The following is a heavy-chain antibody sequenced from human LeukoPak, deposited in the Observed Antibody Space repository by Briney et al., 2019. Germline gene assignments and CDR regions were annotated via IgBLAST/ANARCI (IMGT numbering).Heavy chain of an antibody. CDR2: ISWNSGSI. CDR1: GFTFDDYA. J-gene: IGHJ4*02. Sequence: GRSLRLSCAASGFTFDDYAMHWVRQAPGKGLEWVSGISWNSGSIGYADSVKGRFTISRDNAKNSLYLQMNSLRAEDTAVYYCANHLTGYTPFDYWGQGTLVTVSS. V-gene: IGHV3-9*01. CDR3: ANHLTGYTPFDY. D-gene: IGHD3-9*01.